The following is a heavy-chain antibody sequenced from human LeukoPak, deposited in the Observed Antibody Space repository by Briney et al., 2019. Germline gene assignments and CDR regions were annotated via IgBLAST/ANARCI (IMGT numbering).Heavy chain of an antibody. V-gene: IGHV3-7*01. Sequence: GGSLRLSCAASGFTFSRYRMSWVRQAPGKGLEWVANIKQDGSEKYYMDSVKGRFTISRDNAENSLYLQMNSLRAEDTAVYYCAREDYYDSGGYYDCWGQGTLVTVSS. D-gene: IGHD3-22*01. CDR3: AREDYYDSGGYYDC. J-gene: IGHJ4*02. CDR2: IKQDGSEK. CDR1: GFTFSRYR.